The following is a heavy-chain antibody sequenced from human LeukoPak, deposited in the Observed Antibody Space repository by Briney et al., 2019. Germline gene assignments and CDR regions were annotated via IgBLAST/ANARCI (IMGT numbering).Heavy chain of an antibody. CDR1: GGSFSDYY. CDR2: INHSGSS. V-gene: IGHV4-34*01. D-gene: IGHD3-3*01. J-gene: IGHJ6*03. CDR3: AKAPPKEHDFWSGYYNYMDV. Sequence: PSETLSLTCAVYGGSFSDYYWSWIRQSPKKGLEWIAEINHSGSSKYNPSLKSRVTISVDTSKKQFSLKVTSVTAADTAVYYCAKAPPKEHDFWSGYYNYMDVWGKGTTVTVSS.